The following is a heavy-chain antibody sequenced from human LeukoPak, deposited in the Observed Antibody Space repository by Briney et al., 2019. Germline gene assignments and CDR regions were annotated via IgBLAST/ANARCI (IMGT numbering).Heavy chain of an antibody. CDR1: GGSISSYY. D-gene: IGHD6-6*01. CDR2: IYYSGST. J-gene: IGHJ4*02. V-gene: IGHV4-59*12. Sequence: SETLSLTCTVSGGSISSYYWSWIRQPPGKGLEWIGYIYYSGSTNYNPSLKSRVTISVDTSKNQFSLKLSSVTAADTAVYYCAREGGSSSGVDYWGQGTLVTVSS. CDR3: AREGGSSSGVDY.